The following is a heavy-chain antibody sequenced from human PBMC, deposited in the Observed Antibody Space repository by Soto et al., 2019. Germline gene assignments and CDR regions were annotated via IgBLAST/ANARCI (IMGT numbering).Heavy chain of an antibody. CDR1: GYTFTGYY. CDR3: ARVWDIVATTRHFDL. Sequence: QVQLVQSGAEVKKPGASVKVSCKASGYTFTGYYMHWVRQAPGQGLEWMGWINPNSGGTNYAQKFQGRVTMTRDTSISTAYMELSRLRSDDTAVYYCARVWDIVATTRHFDLWGRGTLVTVSS. D-gene: IGHD5-12*01. CDR2: INPNSGGT. V-gene: IGHV1-2*02. J-gene: IGHJ2*01.